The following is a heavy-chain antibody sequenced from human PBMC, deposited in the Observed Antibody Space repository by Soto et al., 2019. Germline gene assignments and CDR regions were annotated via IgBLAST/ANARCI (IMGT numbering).Heavy chain of an antibody. Sequence: LRLSCAASGLSISTYWMTWVRQAPGKGLEWVANIKQEGSDRYYVDSVKGRFTISRDNTKNSLYLQMNSLRVEDTAVYYCARVHHSGSFDYWGQGTLVTVSS. CDR1: GLSISTYW. CDR3: ARVHHSGSFDY. J-gene: IGHJ4*02. V-gene: IGHV3-7*03. D-gene: IGHD3-10*01. CDR2: IKQEGSDR.